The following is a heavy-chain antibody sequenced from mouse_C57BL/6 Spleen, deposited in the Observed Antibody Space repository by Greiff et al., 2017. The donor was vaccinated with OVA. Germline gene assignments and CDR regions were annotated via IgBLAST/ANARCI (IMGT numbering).Heavy chain of an antibody. CDR3: ARSPPSYGSSSGWYFDV. Sequence: LVESGAELVRPGSSVKLSCKDSYFAFMARAMHWVKQRPGHGLEWIGSFTMYSDATEYSENFKGKATLTANTSSSTAYMELSSLTSEDSAVYYCARSPPSYGSSSGWYFDVWGTGTTVTVSS. V-gene: IGHV1-49*01. J-gene: IGHJ1*03. D-gene: IGHD1-1*01. CDR2: FTMYSDAT. CDR1: YFAFMARA.